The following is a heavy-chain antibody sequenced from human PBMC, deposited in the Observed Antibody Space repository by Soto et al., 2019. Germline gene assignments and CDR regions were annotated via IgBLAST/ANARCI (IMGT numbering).Heavy chain of an antibody. CDR1: GGSISSGGYY. J-gene: IGHJ4*02. D-gene: IGHD6-13*01. CDR3: ARARRGYSSSWYFDY. V-gene: IGHV4-31*03. CDR2: IYYSGST. Sequence: QVQLQESGPGLVKPSQTLSLTCTVSGGSISSGGYYWSWIRQHPGKGLEWIGYIYYSGSTYYNPSIKSRVTISVDTSKNQFFLKLSSVIAADTAVYYCARARRGYSSSWYFDYWGQGTLVTVSS.